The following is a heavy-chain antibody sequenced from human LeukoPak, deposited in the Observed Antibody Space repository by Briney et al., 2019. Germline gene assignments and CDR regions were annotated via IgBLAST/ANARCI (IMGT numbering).Heavy chain of an antibody. CDR1: GDSISSGSYY. CDR2: IYTSGST. D-gene: IGHD2-2*02. CDR3: ARVAYCSSTTCYTYFDY. V-gene: IGHV4-61*02. Sequence: SETLSLTCTVSGDSISSGSYYWSWIRQPAGKGLEWIGRIYTSGSTNYNPSLKSRVTISVDMSKNQFSLKLSSVTATDTAVYYCARVAYCSSTTCYTYFDYWGQGTLVTVSS. J-gene: IGHJ4*02.